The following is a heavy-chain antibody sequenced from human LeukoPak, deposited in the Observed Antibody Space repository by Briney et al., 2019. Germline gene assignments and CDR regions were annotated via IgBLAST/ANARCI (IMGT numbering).Heavy chain of an antibody. J-gene: IGHJ6*04. Sequence: SGGSLRLSCAASGFTFSSYWMSWVRPAPGKGLEWVANIKQDGSEKYYVDSVKGRFTISRDNAKNSLYLQMNSLRAEGTAVYYCAGLGITMIGGVWGKGTTVTISS. D-gene: IGHD3-10*02. CDR2: IKQDGSEK. CDR3: AGLGITMIGGV. CDR1: GFTFSSYW. V-gene: IGHV3-7*01.